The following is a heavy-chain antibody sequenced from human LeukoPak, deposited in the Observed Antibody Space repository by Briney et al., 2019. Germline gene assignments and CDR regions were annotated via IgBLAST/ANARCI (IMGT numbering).Heavy chain of an antibody. CDR1: GFTVSSNH. Sequence: AWPLRLSCAASGFTVSSNHMSWVRQAAGKGLEWVSVIYSGGTTYYADSVKCRLTISRDNSKNPLYLQMNSLRAEDTAVYYCASGTQLWHGGYWGQGPLDRVPS. CDR3: ASGTQLWHGGY. D-gene: IGHD5-18*01. V-gene: IGHV3-53*05. CDR2: IYSGGTT. J-gene: IGHJ4*02.